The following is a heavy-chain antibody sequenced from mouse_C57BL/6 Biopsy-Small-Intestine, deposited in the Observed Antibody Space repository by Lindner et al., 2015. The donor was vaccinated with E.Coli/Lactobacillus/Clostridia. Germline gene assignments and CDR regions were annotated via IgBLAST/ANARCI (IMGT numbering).Heavy chain of an antibody. J-gene: IGHJ2*01. CDR2: ISPYNGIS. V-gene: IGHV1-31*01. CDR1: GYSSTGYY. CDR3: ATSEGRSGFFDY. D-gene: IGHD3-2*02. Sequence: VQLQESGPELVKPGASVKISCKASGYSSTGYYMHWVKQSHGNILDWIGYISPYNGISSYNQKFKGKATLTVDKSSSTANMELRSLTSEDSAVYYCATSEGRSGFFDYWGQGTTLTVSS.